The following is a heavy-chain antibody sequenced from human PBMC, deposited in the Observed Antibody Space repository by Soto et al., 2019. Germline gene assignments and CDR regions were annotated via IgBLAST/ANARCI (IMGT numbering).Heavy chain of an antibody. CDR3: ARDQPGYSYGYGLGY. J-gene: IGHJ4*02. Sequence: GGPLRISCAASVCTIRSYWMTWVRQPPGKGLEWVANIQQDGTEKNYVDSVKGRFTISRDNAKNSLYLQMNSLRAEDTAVYYCARDQPGYSYGYGLGYWGQGT. V-gene: IGHV3-7*01. CDR1: VCTIRSYW. CDR2: IQQDGTEK. D-gene: IGHD5-18*01.